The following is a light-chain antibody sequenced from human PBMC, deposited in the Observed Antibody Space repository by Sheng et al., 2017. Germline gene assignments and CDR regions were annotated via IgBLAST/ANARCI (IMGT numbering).Light chain of an antibody. CDR3: CSYAGSYTYV. V-gene: IGLV2-11*01. CDR2: DVN. J-gene: IGLJ1*01. CDR1: SRDVGGYNY. Sequence: QSALTQPRSVSGSPGQSVTISCTGTSRDVGGYNYVSWYQQHPGKAPKLMIYDVNKWPSGVPDRFSGSKSGNTASLTISGLQAEDEADYYCCSYAGSYTYVFGTGTKVTVL.